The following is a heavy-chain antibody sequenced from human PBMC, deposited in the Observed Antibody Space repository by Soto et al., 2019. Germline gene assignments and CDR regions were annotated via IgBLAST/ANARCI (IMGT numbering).Heavy chain of an antibody. V-gene: IGHV3-73*01. CDR1: GFTFSGSA. CDR3: TRPTFGGVIARYYYXMDG. D-gene: IGHD3-16*01. Sequence: GGSLRLSCAASGFTFSGSAMHWVRQASGKGLEWVGRIRSKANSYATAYAASVKGRFTISRDDSKNTAYLQMNSLKTEDTAVYYCTRPTFGGVIARYYYXMDGWGQGTTVTVSS. CDR2: IRSKANSYAT. J-gene: IGHJ6*02.